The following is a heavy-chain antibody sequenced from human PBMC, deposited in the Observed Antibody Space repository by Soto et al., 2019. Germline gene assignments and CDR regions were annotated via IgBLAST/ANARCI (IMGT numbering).Heavy chain of an antibody. D-gene: IGHD4-17*01. CDR1: GGSIGSGGYY. CDR3: ASRDYAS. CDR2: IYYSGST. J-gene: IGHJ5*02. V-gene: IGHV4-39*01. Sequence: PSETLSLTCTVSGGSIGSGGYYWSWIRQHPGKGLEWIGSIYYSGSTYYNPSLKSRVTMSVDTSKNQFSLKLSSVTAADTAVYYCASRDYASWGQGTLVTVSS.